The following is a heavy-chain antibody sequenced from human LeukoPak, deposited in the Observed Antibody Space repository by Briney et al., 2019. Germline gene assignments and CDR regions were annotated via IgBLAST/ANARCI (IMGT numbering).Heavy chain of an antibody. J-gene: IGHJ3*02. V-gene: IGHV1-18*01. CDR1: GNTFTSHG. CDR2: ISAYNGNT. CDR3: ARGTGTTDGPTFDI. D-gene: IGHD1-7*01. Sequence: GASVKVSCKASGNTFTSHGISWVRQAPGQGLEWMGWISAYNGNTNYAQKLQGRVTMTTDTSTSTAYMELRSLRSDDTAVYYCARGTGTTDGPTFDIWGQGTMVTVSS.